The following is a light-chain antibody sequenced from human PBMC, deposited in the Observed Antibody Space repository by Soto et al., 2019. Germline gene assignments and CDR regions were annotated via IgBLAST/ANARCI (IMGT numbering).Light chain of an antibody. J-gene: IGKJ1*01. CDR1: QDINTY. V-gene: IGKV3-11*01. CDR3: QQYGSLSWT. Sequence: EFVLTQSPATLSLSPGEKAILSCRASQDINTYLGWYQQKPGQPPRLLIYDASNRASGIPARFSGSGSGTDFTLTISSLEPEDFAVYYCQQYGSLSWTFGQGTKVDIK. CDR2: DAS.